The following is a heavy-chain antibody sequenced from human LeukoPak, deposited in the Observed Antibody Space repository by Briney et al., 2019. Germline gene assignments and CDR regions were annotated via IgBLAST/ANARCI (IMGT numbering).Heavy chain of an antibody. J-gene: IGHJ4*02. D-gene: IGHD1-26*01. CDR3: ARRGGSGRAFDY. V-gene: IGHV4-59*08. CDR1: GGSISSYY. CDR2: IYYSGST. Sequence: SETLSLTCTVSGGSISSYYWSWIRQPPGKGREWIGYIYYSGSTNYNPSLKSRVTISVDTSKNQFSLKLSSVTAADTAVYYCARRGGSGRAFDYWGQGTLVTVSS.